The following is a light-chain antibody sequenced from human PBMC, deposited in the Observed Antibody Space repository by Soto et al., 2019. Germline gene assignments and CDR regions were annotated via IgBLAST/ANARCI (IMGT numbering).Light chain of an antibody. CDR2: DVS. V-gene: IGLV2-14*03. CDR3: SSYASNSPVV. Sequence: QSVLTQPASVSGSPGQSITISCTGTSSDVGGYNYVSWYQQHPGKAPKLMIFDVSNRPSGISYRFSGSKSGNTASLTISGLQAEDEADYYCSSYASNSPVVFGRGTKLTVL. J-gene: IGLJ3*02. CDR1: SSDVGGYNY.